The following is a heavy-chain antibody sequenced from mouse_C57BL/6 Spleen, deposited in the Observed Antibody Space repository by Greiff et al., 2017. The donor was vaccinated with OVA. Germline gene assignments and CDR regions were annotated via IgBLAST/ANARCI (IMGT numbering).Heavy chain of an antibody. D-gene: IGHD1-1*01. CDR2: IHPNSGST. V-gene: IGHV1-64*01. J-gene: IGHJ4*01. CDR3: ARDRYYYGSSYDYAMDY. Sequence: VQLQQPGAELVKPGASVKLSCKASGYTFTSYWMHWVKQRPGQGLEWIGMIHPNSGSTNYNEKFKSKATLTVDKSSSTAYMQLSSLTSEDSAVYYCARDRYYYGSSYDYAMDYWGQGTSVTVSS. CDR1: GYTFTSYW.